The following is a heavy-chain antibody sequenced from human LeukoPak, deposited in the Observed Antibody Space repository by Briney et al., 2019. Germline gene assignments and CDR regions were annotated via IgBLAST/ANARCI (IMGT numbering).Heavy chain of an antibody. CDR3: ARTGDSAGYYVWLDP. J-gene: IGHJ5*02. CDR1: RFPFNNYA. CDR2: VSGSGDTT. D-gene: IGHD7-27*01. V-gene: IGHV3-23*01. Sequence: GGSLRLSCAASRFPFNNYAMSWVRQAPGKGLEWVSGVSGSGDTTYYADSVKGRFTISRDNSKNTLYLQLNSLRDEDTAVYYCARTGDSAGYYVWLDPWGQGTLVTVSS.